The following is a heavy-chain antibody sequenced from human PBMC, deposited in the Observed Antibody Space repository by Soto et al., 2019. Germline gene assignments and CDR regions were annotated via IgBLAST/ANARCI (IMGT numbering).Heavy chain of an antibody. Sequence: EVQLVESGGGVVQPGGSLRRSCAASGFTFSRHDMHWVRQTTGKGLEWGSGFGTAGDTYYLGAVKGRFTISREHAKKSLFRQMNSLRAGDTGIYYCARVVGSTTAEFDSCGQGTLVTVSS. CDR1: GFTFSRHD. D-gene: IGHD1-26*01. J-gene: IGHJ4*02. CDR2: FGTAGDT. V-gene: IGHV3-13*01. CDR3: ARVVGSTTAEFDS.